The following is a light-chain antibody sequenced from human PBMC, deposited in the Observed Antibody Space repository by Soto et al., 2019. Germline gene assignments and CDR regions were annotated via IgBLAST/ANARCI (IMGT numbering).Light chain of an antibody. CDR1: QDIKNY. Sequence: VISMTQSPSLLSASTGDRVTISCRMSQDIKNYLAWYQQRPGKAPALLIYSASTLQNGGPSRFSVSWSVTDFTLTISRLQTEDFANYYCQQYYSCPFTFGPGTKVDV. CDR3: QQYYSCPFT. J-gene: IGKJ3*01. V-gene: IGKV1D-8*01. CDR2: SAS.